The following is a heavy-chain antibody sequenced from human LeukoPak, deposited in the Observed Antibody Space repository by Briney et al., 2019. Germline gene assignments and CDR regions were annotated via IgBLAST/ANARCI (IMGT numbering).Heavy chain of an antibody. CDR3: ARDPGAYFDY. CDR2: INTDGSST. D-gene: IGHD3-16*01. Sequence: PGGSLRLSCAASGFTFTNYWMHWVRQAPGKGLLWVSHINTDGSSTNYADSVKGRFTISRDNTKNTLYLQMRSLRAEDTAVYYCARDPGAYFDYWGQGTLVTVSS. V-gene: IGHV3-74*01. CDR1: GFTFTNYW. J-gene: IGHJ4*02.